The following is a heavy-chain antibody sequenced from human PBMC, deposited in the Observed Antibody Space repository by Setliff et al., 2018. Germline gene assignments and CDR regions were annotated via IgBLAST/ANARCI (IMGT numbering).Heavy chain of an antibody. CDR3: ARGIGTP. J-gene: IGHJ5*02. V-gene: IGHV4-38-2*01. CDR1: GYSVRSGYY. CDR2: IFHSGKT. Sequence: SETLSLTCAVSGYSVRSGYYWGWVRQPPGKGLEWIGSIFHSGKTYYNPSLQSRVTISIETSKNQFSLKLNSVNDADTAVYYCARGIGTPWGQGTLVTVSS.